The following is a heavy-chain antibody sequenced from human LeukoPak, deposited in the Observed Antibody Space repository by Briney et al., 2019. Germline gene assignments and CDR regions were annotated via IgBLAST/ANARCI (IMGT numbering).Heavy chain of an antibody. Sequence: ASVKVSCKASGYTFTSYRFSWVRQAPGQGREWMGGISAYNGNTNYAQKLQGRVTMTTDTSTSTAYMELRSLRSDDTAVYYCARDRMTTVTLGGYWGQGTLVTVSS. CDR3: ARDRMTTVTLGGY. CDR1: GYTFTSYR. CDR2: ISAYNGNT. V-gene: IGHV1-18*01. J-gene: IGHJ4*02. D-gene: IGHD4-17*01.